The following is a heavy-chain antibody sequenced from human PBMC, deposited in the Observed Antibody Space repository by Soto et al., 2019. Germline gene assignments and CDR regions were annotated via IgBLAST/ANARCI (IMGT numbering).Heavy chain of an antibody. J-gene: IGHJ4*02. D-gene: IGHD6-19*01. CDR3: AHGHGSGWYFDY. V-gene: IGHV2-5*02. Sequence: SGPTLVNPTQTLTLTCTFSGFSLSTSGVGVGWIRQPPGKALEWLALNYWDDEKRYSPSLKSRLTITKDTSKNQVVLTMTNMDLVDTATYYCAHGHGSGWYFDYWGQGTLVTVSS. CDR1: GFSLSTSGVG. CDR2: NYWDDEK.